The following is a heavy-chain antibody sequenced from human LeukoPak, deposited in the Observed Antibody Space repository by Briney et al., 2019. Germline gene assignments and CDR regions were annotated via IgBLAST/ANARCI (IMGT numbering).Heavy chain of an antibody. CDR2: IIPIFGTA. CDR3: ARHYDILTGYFDY. D-gene: IGHD3-9*01. Sequence: SVKVSCKASGGTFSSYAISWVRQAPGQGLEWMGRIIPIFGTANYAQKFQGRVTITTDESTSTAYMELCSLRSEDTVVYYCARHYDILTGYFDYWGQGTLVTVSS. CDR1: GGTFSSYA. V-gene: IGHV1-69*05. J-gene: IGHJ4*02.